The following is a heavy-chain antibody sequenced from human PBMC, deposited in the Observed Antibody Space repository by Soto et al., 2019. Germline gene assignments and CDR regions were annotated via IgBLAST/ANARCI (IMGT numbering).Heavy chain of an antibody. V-gene: IGHV5-51*01. CDR2: IYPGDSDT. CDR1: GYSFTSYW. D-gene: IGHD2-2*01. Sequence: GESLKISCKGSGYSFTSYWIGWVRQMPGKGLEWMGIIYPGDSDTRYSPSFQGQVTISADKSISTAYLQWSSLKASDTAMYYCARMESSTSPLKMVWDYYYYYYMDVWGKGTTVTVSS. CDR3: ARMESSTSPLKMVWDYYYYYYMDV. J-gene: IGHJ6*03.